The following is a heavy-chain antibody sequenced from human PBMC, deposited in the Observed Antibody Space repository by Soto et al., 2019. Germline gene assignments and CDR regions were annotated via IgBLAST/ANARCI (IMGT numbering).Heavy chain of an antibody. D-gene: IGHD3-3*01. Sequence: QVQLVESGGGVVQPGRSLRLSCAASGFTFSSYGMHWVRQAPGKGLEWVAVISYDGSNKCYADSVKGRFTISRDNSKNTLYLQMNSLRAEDTAVYYCAKDLGFWSGYFDYWGQGTLVTVSS. V-gene: IGHV3-30*18. J-gene: IGHJ4*02. CDR1: GFTFSSYG. CDR3: AKDLGFWSGYFDY. CDR2: ISYDGSNK.